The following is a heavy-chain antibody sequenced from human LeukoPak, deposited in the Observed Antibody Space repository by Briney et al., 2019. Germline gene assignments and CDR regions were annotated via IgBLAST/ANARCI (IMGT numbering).Heavy chain of an antibody. V-gene: IGHV4-34*01. J-gene: IGHJ5*02. D-gene: IGHD6-25*01. Sequence: SETLSLTCSVSGASFSGVYWTWIRQSPGRGLEWIGEITLGGDPNYNPSLKSRVTISVDTSKNQFSLKLSSVTAADTAVYYCATGEVSSESGWFDPWGQGTLVTVSS. CDR1: GASFSGVY. CDR2: ITLGGDP. CDR3: ATGEVSSESGWFDP.